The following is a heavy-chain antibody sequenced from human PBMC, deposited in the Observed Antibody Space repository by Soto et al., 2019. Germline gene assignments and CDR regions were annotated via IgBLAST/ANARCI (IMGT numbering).Heavy chain of an antibody. Sequence: ESGGGLVQPGGSLRLSCAASGFTFSNYWMHWVRQAPGKGPVWVSRINTDGSTTNYADSVKGRFTISRDNAKNTLYLQTNSLGAEDTAVYYCARDLGGYASHWGQGTLVTVSS. J-gene: IGHJ4*02. D-gene: IGHD3-16*01. V-gene: IGHV3-74*01. CDR3: ARDLGGYASH. CDR1: GFTFSNYW. CDR2: INTDGSTT.